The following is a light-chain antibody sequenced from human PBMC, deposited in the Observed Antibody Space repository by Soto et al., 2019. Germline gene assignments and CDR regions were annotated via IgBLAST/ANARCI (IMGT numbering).Light chain of an antibody. V-gene: IGLV2-11*01. CDR2: DAS. J-gene: IGLJ1*01. CDR1: SSDVGGYNC. CDR3: CSYAGSYTFYV. Sequence: QSALTQPRSVSGSRGQSVTISCTGTSSDVGGYNCVSWYQQHPGTAPKLMIYDASMRPSGVPDRFSGSKSGNTASLTISGLQAEHEADYYCCSYAGSYTFYVFGSGTRSPS.